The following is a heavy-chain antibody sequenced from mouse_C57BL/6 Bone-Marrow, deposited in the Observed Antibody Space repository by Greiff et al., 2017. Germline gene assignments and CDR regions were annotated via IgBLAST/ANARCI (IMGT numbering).Heavy chain of an antibody. V-gene: IGHV1-5*01. Sequence: EVKVEESGTVLARPGASVKMSCKTSGYTFTSYWMHWVKQRPGQGLEWIGAIYPGNSDTSYNQKFKGKAKLTAVTSASTAYMELSSLTNEDSAVYYCTREFGYYGSSYVYWYFDVWGTGTTVTVSS. D-gene: IGHD1-1*01. J-gene: IGHJ1*03. CDR3: TREFGYYGSSYVYWYFDV. CDR1: GYTFTSYW. CDR2: IYPGNSDT.